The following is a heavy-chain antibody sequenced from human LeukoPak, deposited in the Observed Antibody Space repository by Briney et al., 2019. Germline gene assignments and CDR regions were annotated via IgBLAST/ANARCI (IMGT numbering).Heavy chain of an antibody. J-gene: IGHJ4*02. CDR3: AGDRYSSIWSYY. Sequence: PSEILSLTCTVSGGSISSYYWSWIRQPPGKGLEWIGYIYYSGSTNYNPSLRSRVAISVDTTKNQVSLKLTSLTAADTAVYYCAGDRYSSIWSYYWGQGTLVTVSS. CDR1: GGSISSYY. CDR2: IYYSGST. V-gene: IGHV4-59*03. D-gene: IGHD6-13*01.